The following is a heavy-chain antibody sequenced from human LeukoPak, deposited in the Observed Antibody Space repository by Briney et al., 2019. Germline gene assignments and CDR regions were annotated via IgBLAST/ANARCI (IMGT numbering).Heavy chain of an antibody. Sequence: SETLSLTCTVSGGSISSGSYYWSWIRQPAGKGLEWTGRIYTSGSTNYNPSLKSRVTISVDTSKNQFSLKLSSVTAADTAVYYCAREAGDSGSPGDYWGQGTLATVSS. D-gene: IGHD1-26*01. CDR3: AREAGDSGSPGDY. V-gene: IGHV4-61*02. CDR1: GGSISSGSYY. CDR2: IYTSGST. J-gene: IGHJ4*02.